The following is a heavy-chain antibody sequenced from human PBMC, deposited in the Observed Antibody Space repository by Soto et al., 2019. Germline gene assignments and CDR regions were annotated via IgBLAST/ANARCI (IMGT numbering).Heavy chain of an antibody. Sequence: GGSLRLSCAASGFTFSSYGMHWVRQAPGKGLEWVAVISYDGSNKYYADSVKGRFTISRDNSKNTLYLQMNSLRAEDTAVYYCAKDGPNSMVRGVMRYYMDVWGKGTTVTVSS. V-gene: IGHV3-30*18. D-gene: IGHD3-10*01. CDR2: ISYDGSNK. CDR1: GFTFSSYG. CDR3: AKDGPNSMVRGVMRYYMDV. J-gene: IGHJ6*03.